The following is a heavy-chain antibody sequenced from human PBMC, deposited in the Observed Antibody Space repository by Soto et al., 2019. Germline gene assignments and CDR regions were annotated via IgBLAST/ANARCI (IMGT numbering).Heavy chain of an antibody. D-gene: IGHD3-16*01. CDR1: GFTFSSYA. V-gene: IGHV3-30-3*01. CDR2: ISYDGSNK. J-gene: IGHJ6*02. Sequence: LRLSCAASGFTFSSYAMHWVRQAPGKGLEWVAVISYDGSNKYYADSVKGRFTISRDNSKNTLYLQMNSPRAEDTAVYYCARDLGADYYYYGMDVWGQGTTVTVSS. CDR3: ARDLGADYYYYGMDV.